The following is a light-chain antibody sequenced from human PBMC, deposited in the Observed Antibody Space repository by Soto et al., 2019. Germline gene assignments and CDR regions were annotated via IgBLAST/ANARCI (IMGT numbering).Light chain of an antibody. CDR3: QHRSNWPQIT. CDR2: DAS. J-gene: IGKJ5*01. CDR1: QSVSIY. Sequence: IVLTHSPATLSLSPGERATLSCTASQSVSIYLAWYQHKPGQAPRLLIYDASNRATGIPARFSGSGSGTDFTLTISSLEPEDFAVYYCQHRSNWPQITFGQGTRLEIK. V-gene: IGKV3-11*01.